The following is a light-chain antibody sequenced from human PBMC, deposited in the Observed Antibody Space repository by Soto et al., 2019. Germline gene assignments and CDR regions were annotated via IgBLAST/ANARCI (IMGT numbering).Light chain of an antibody. CDR3: GSYTSSSTHV. CDR1: SSDVGAYTF. V-gene: IGLV2-14*03. Sequence: QSALTQPASVSGSPGQSITISCTGTSSDVGAYTFVSWYQQHPDKVPKLMIFDVSRRPSGVSDRFSGSKSGNTASLTISGLQPEDEADYYCGSYTSSSTHVFGSGTKVTVL. J-gene: IGLJ1*01. CDR2: DVS.